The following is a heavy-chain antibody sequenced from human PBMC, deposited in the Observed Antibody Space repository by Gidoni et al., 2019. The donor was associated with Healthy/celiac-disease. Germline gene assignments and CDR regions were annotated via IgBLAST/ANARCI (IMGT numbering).Heavy chain of an antibody. CDR1: GGTFSSYA. CDR3: ARGAYGDAHFDY. V-gene: IGHV1-69*01. CDR2: ISPIVGTA. D-gene: IGHD4-17*01. Sequence: QVQLVQSGAEVKKPGSSVKVSCKDSGGTFSSYAISWVRQAPGQGLERMGGISPIVGTANYAQKFQGRVTITADESTSTAYMELSSLRSEDTAVYYCARGAYGDAHFDYWGQGTLVTVSS. J-gene: IGHJ4*02.